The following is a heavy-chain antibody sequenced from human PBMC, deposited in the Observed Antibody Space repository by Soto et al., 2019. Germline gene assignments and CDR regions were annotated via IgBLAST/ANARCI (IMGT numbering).Heavy chain of an antibody. V-gene: IGHV1-69*12. J-gene: IGHJ6*02. Sequence: QVQLVQSGAEVKKPGSSVKVSCKASGGTFSSYAISWVRQAPGQGLEWMGGIIPIFGTANYAQKFQGRVTITADESTSTAYMELSSLRSEETAVYYCARGGDIVVVVAATPQRYYYYYGMDVWGQGNTVTVSS. CDR3: ARGGDIVVVVAATPQRYYYYYGMDV. CDR2: IIPIFGTA. CDR1: GGTFSSYA. D-gene: IGHD2-15*01.